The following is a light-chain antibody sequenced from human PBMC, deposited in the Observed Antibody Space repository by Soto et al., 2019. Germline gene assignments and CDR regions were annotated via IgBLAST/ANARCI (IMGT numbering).Light chain of an antibody. CDR1: QILLHYNGHNF. CDR3: QQSFTIPRT. V-gene: IGKV1-39*01. Sequence: MTQSPLSLPVTPGEPASISCRSSQILLHYNGHNFLNWYQQTPGKAPKVLIFGASNLQSGVPSRFSGSGSGTDFTLTITSLQPEDFATYYCQQSFTIPRTFGQGTKVDIK. CDR2: GAS. J-gene: IGKJ1*01.